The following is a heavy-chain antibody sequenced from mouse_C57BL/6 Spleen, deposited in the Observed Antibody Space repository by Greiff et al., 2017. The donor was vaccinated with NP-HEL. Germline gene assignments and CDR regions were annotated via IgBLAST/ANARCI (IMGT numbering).Heavy chain of an antibody. D-gene: IGHD1-1*01. Sequence: VQLQQSGAELVKPGASVKISCKASGYAFSSYWMNWVKQRPGKGLEWIGQIYPGDGDTNYNGKFKGKATLTADKSSSTAYMQLSSLTSEDSAVYFCARPDYYGSSSYWYCDVWGTGTTVTVSS. CDR1: GYAFSSYW. CDR2: IYPGDGDT. V-gene: IGHV1-80*01. CDR3: ARPDYYGSSSYWYCDV. J-gene: IGHJ1*03.